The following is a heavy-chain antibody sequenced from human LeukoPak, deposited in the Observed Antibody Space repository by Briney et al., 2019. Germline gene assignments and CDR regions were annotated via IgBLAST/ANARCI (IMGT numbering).Heavy chain of an antibody. Sequence: QSGGSLRLSCAASGFTFSGYWMNWVRQAPGKGLEWVANIKEDGSKTYYADSLKGRFTISRDNAENSLYLQMHSLRAEDTAVYYCVGDGSGSVEFDYWGQGTLVTVSS. J-gene: IGHJ4*02. V-gene: IGHV3-7*01. CDR3: VGDGSGSVEFDY. CDR1: GFTFSGYW. CDR2: IKEDGSKT. D-gene: IGHD3-10*01.